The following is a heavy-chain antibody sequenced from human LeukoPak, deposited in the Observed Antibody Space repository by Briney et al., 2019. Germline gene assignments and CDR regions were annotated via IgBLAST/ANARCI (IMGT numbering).Heavy chain of an antibody. V-gene: IGHV3-23*01. CDR2: ISGSGDNT. J-gene: IGHJ5*02. Sequence: GGSLRLSCAASGFTDGMSWVRQAPGKGLEWVSAISGSGDNTFYADSVKGRFTISRDNSKNTLYLQMNSLRAEDTAVYYCASRFGSGSNNWLDPWGQGTLVTVSS. CDR3: ASRFGSGSNNWLDP. CDR1: GFTDG. D-gene: IGHD3-10*01.